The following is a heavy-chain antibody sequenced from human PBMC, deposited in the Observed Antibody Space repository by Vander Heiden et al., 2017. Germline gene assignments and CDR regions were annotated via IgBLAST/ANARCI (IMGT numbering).Heavy chain of an antibody. D-gene: IGHD2-15*01. Sequence: EVQLLESGGDLVQSGGSLRLSCAASGFTFSIYAMSGVRQAPGKGLEWVSVISGSGGSTSYADSVKGRFTISRDNSRNTLYLQMNSLRAEDTAVYYCAKELGSSYCFDHWGQGTLVTVSS. V-gene: IGHV3-23*01. CDR1: GFTFSIYA. CDR3: AKELGSSYCFDH. CDR2: ISGSGGST. J-gene: IGHJ4*02.